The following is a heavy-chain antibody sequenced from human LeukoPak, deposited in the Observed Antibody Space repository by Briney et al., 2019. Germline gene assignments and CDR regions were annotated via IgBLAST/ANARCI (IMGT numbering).Heavy chain of an antibody. CDR2: ISSSGSTI. CDR1: GFTFSSYE. D-gene: IGHD3-22*01. J-gene: IGHJ4*02. Sequence: GGSLRLSCAASGFTFSSYEMNWVRQASGKGLEWVSYISSSGSTIYYADSVKGRFTISRDNAKNSLYLQMNSLRAEDTAVYYCAREEYYYDSSGYYHVVGFDYWGQGTLVTVSS. CDR3: AREEYYYDSSGYYHVVGFDY. V-gene: IGHV3-48*03.